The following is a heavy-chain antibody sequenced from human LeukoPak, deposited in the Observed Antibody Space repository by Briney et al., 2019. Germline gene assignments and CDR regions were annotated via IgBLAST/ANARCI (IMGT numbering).Heavy chain of an antibody. CDR2: INHSGST. Sequence: SETLSLTCAVYGGSLSGYYWSWIRQPPGKGLEWIGEINHSGSTNYNPSLKSRVTISVDTSKNQFSLKLSSVTAADTAVYYCARGYYYGSGDNWGQGTLVTVSS. J-gene: IGHJ4*02. CDR3: ARGYYYGSGDN. V-gene: IGHV4-34*01. D-gene: IGHD3-10*01. CDR1: GGSLSGYY.